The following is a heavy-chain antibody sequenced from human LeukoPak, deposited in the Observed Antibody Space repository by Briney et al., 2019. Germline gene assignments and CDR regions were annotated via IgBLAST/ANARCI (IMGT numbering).Heavy chain of an antibody. CDR1: GGSISSGGYY. CDR2: IYHSGST. CDR3: ATSIWDLQLFFDY. V-gene: IGHV4-30-2*01. Sequence: SEILSLTCTVSGGSISSGGYYWSWIRQPPGKGLEWIGYIYHSGSTYYNPSLKSRVTISVDRSKTQFSLKLSSVTAADTAVYYCATSIWDLQLFFDYWGQGTLVTVSS. J-gene: IGHJ4*02. D-gene: IGHD1-26*01.